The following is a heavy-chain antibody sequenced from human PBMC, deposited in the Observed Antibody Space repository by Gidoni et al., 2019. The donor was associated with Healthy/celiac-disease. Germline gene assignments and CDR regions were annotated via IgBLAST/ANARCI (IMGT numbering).Heavy chain of an antibody. CDR1: GGTFSGYY. V-gene: IGHV4-34*01. CDR3: ARGRYYYDSSGSYFAY. J-gene: IGHJ4*02. CDR2: LNHSGST. Sequence: QVQLQQWGAGLVKPAETLSLTCAVYGGTFSGYYWSWNRQHPGKGLEWIGELNHSGSTNYNPSLKSRVTISVDTSKTQFSLKLSSVTAADPAVYYCARGRYYYDSSGSYFAYWGQGTLVTVSS. D-gene: IGHD3-22*01.